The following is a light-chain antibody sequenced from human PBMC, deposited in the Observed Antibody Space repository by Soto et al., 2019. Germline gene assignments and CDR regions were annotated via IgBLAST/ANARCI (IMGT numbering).Light chain of an antibody. CDR1: SSNIGANYD. Sequence: QSVLTQPPSVSGAPGQRVTISCTGSSSNIGANYDVHWYQQLPGTAPKLLIYGNTNRPSGVPDRFSGSKSGTLASLAITGLQAEDEADYYCQSYDSSLSGSGVVFGGGTKLTVL. CDR2: GNT. CDR3: QSYDSSLSGSGVV. J-gene: IGLJ3*02. V-gene: IGLV1-40*01.